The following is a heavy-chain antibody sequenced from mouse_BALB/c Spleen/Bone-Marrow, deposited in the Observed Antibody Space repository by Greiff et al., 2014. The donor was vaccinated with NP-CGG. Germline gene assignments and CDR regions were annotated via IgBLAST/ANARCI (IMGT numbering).Heavy chain of an antibody. J-gene: IGHJ2*01. V-gene: IGHV2-2*02. D-gene: IGHD3-1*01. CDR3: ARNHRGYYFDY. Sequence: QVQLQQSGPGLVQPSQSLSITCTASGFSLTTYGVHWVRQSPGKGLEWLGVIWTGGSTDYNAAFISRLSISKDNSKSQVFFEMNSLQANDTAIYYCARNHRGYYFDYWGQGTTLTVSS. CDR1: GFSLTTYG. CDR2: IWTGGST.